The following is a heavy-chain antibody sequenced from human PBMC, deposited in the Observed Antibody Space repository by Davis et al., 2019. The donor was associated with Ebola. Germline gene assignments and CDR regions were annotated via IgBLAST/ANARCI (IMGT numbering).Heavy chain of an antibody. J-gene: IGHJ6*01. Sequence: KVSCKASGYTFTSYGISWVRQMPGKGLEWMGIIYPGDSDTRYSPSFQGQVTISADNSISTAYLQWSSLNASDTAMYYCARQLYYYYGMDVWGQGTTVTVSS. V-gene: IGHV5-51*01. CDR3: ARQLYYYYGMDV. CDR1: GYTFTSYG. CDR2: IYPGDSDT.